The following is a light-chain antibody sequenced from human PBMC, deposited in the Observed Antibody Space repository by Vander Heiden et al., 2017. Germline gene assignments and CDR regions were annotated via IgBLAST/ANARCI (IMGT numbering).Light chain of an antibody. CDR1: NIGSKS. CDR2: DDS. V-gene: IGLV3-21*02. J-gene: IGLJ2*01. Sequence: SYVRTQPPSVSVAPGQTARITCGGNNIGSKSVHWYQQKPGQAPVLVVYDDSDRPSGLPERFSGSNSGNTATLTISRVEAGDEADYYCQVWDSSSDVVFGGGTKLTVL. CDR3: QVWDSSSDVV.